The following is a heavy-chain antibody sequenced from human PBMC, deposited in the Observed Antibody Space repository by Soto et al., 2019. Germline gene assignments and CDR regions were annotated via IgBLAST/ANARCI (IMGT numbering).Heavy chain of an antibody. D-gene: IGHD2-21*02. V-gene: IGHV3-23*01. Sequence: EVQLLDSEGGLVQPGGALRLSCSASGFIFSSSAMNWVRQAPGKGLEWVSAISGSGGSIYYADSVKGRFTISRDNSKTTLYLQMDSLRAEDTAVYYCAKGGGDSLRYGMDVWGQGTTVTVSS. CDR1: GFIFSSSA. CDR2: ISGSGGSI. CDR3: AKGGGDSLRYGMDV. J-gene: IGHJ6*02.